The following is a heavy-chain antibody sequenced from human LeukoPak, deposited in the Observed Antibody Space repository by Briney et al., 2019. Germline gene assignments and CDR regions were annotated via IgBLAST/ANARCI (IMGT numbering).Heavy chain of an antibody. V-gene: IGHV4-30-2*01. CDR2: IYHSGST. Sequence: PSQTLSLTCTVSGGSISSGGYYWSWIRQPPGKGLEWIGYIYHSGSTYYNPSLKSRVTISVDRSKNQFSLKLSSVTAADTAVYYCARQRAAAHFDYWGQGTLVTVSS. J-gene: IGHJ4*02. CDR3: ARQRAAAHFDY. CDR1: GGSISSGGYY. D-gene: IGHD6-13*01.